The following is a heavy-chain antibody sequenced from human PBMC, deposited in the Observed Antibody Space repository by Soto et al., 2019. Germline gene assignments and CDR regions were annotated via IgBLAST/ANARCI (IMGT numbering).Heavy chain of an antibody. J-gene: IGHJ6*02. V-gene: IGHV1-24*01. CDR2: FDPEDGET. D-gene: IGHD6-13*01. Sequence: ASVKVSCKVSGYTLTELSMHWVRQAPGKGLEWMGGFDPEDGETIYAQKFQGRVTMTEDTSTDTAYMELISLRSEETAEYYGATFRSSSFGYNYGIDVWGQGTTVTVSS. CDR3: ATFRSSSFGYNYGIDV. CDR1: GYTLTELS.